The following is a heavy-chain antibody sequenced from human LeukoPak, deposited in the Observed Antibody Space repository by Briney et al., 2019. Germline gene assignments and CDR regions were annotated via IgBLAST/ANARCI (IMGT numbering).Heavy chain of an antibody. J-gene: IGHJ3*02. V-gene: IGHV4-34*01. Sequence: SETQSLTCAVYGGSFSGYYWSWIRQPPGKGLEWIGEINHSGSTNYNPSLKSRVTISVDTSKNQFSLKLSSVTAADTAVYYCARGRNSGWRRAAFDIWGQGTMVTVSS. CDR1: GGSFSGYY. CDR2: INHSGST. CDR3: ARGRNSGWRRAAFDI. D-gene: IGHD5-12*01.